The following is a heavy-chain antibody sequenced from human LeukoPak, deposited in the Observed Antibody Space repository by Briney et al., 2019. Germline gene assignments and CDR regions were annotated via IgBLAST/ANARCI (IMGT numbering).Heavy chain of an antibody. J-gene: IGHJ3*02. V-gene: IGHV4-39*01. CDR1: GGSISSSSYY. CDR2: IYYSGST. CDR3: ARPLFPLGPHSFDI. Sequence: SETLSLTCTVSGGSISSSSYYWGWIRQPPGKGLEWIGSIYYSGSTYYNPSLKSRVTISVDTSKNQFSLKLSSVTAADTAVYYCARPLFPLGPHSFDIWGQGTMVTVSS. D-gene: IGHD2-21*01.